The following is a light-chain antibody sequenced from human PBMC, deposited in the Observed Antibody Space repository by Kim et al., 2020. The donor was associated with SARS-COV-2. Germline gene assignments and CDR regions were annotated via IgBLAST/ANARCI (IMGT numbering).Light chain of an antibody. CDR2: DAS. Sequence: LSPAERATLSCRASQSVSSYLAWYQQKPGQAPRLLIFDASNRATGIPARFSGSGSETDFTLTISSLEPEDFAVYYCQQRRSWPLTFGGGTKVDIK. J-gene: IGKJ4*01. CDR1: QSVSSY. CDR3: QQRRSWPLT. V-gene: IGKV3-11*01.